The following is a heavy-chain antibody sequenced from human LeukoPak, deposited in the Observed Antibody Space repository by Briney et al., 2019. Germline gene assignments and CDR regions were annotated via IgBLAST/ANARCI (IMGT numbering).Heavy chain of an antibody. Sequence: GGSLRLSCAASGFTFSSYGMHWVRQAPGKGLEWVAVIWYDGSNKYYADSVKGRFTISRDNSKNTLYLQMNSLRAEDTAVYYCALPSDIVVVPETYFDYWGQGTLVTVSS. CDR2: IWYDGSNK. CDR3: ALPSDIVVVPETYFDY. CDR1: GFTFSSYG. D-gene: IGHD2-2*01. V-gene: IGHV3-30*02. J-gene: IGHJ4*02.